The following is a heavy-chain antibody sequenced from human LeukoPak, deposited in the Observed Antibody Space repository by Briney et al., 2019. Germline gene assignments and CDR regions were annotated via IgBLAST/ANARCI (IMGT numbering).Heavy chain of an antibody. Sequence: PGGSLRLSCAASGFTFSDYYMSWIRQAPGKGLEWVSYISSSGSTLYYADSVKGRITISRDNAKNSLYLQMNSLRAEDTAVYYCASPSSAILEWSAYYYYGMDVWGQGTTVTVSS. CDR1: GFTFSDYY. J-gene: IGHJ6*02. CDR3: ASPSSAILEWSAYYYYGMDV. V-gene: IGHV3-11*01. CDR2: ISSSGSTL. D-gene: IGHD3-3*01.